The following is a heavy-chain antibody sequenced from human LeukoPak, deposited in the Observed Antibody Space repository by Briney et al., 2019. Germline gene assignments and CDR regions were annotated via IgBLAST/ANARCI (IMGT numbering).Heavy chain of an antibody. V-gene: IGHV3-7*03. D-gene: IGHD3-22*01. Sequence: GGSPRLSCGASGFSISRYWMSWVRQAPGTGLEWVANIKEDGSEKYYVDSVKGRFTISRDNAKSSLYLQMNSLRADDTAVYYCARGEYYYDGGYWGQGTLVTVSS. J-gene: IGHJ4*02. CDR3: ARGEYYYDGGY. CDR1: GFSISRYW. CDR2: IKEDGSEK.